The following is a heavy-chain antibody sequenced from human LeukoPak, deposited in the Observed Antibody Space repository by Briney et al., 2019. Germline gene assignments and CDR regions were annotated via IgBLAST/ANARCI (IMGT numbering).Heavy chain of an antibody. CDR3: VRHLKRKDYGDYGPCFDY. D-gene: IGHD4-17*01. V-gene: IGHV4-59*08. CDR1: GGSISSYY. CDR2: IYDSGST. J-gene: IGHJ4*02. Sequence: SETLSLTCPVSGGSISSYYWSWIRQPPGKGLEWIGYIYDSGSTNYNPSLKSRVTISADTSNNQFSLKLSSVTAADTAVYYCVRHLKRKDYGDYGPCFDYWGQGTLVTVSS.